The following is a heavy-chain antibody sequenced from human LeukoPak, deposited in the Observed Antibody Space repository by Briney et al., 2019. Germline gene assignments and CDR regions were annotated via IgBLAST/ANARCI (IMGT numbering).Heavy chain of an antibody. CDR2: IYYSVST. J-gene: IGHJ4*01. CDR1: GGSISSYY. Sequence: SETVSLTCTVSGGSISSYYWSWIRQPPGKGLEWIGYIYYSVSTNYTPSLKSRVTISVDTSKNQFSLKLSSVTAADTAVYYCAREGVGAEGSFDYWGHGNLFTVSS. V-gene: IGHV4-59*01. D-gene: IGHD1-26*01. CDR3: AREGVGAEGSFDY.